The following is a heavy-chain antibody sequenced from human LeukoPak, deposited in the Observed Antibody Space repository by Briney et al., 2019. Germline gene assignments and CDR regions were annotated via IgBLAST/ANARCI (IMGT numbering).Heavy chain of an antibody. CDR3: ARAAAGRKTFDY. CDR2: INHSGST. V-gene: IGHV4-34*09. CDR1: GGSFSGYY. J-gene: IGHJ4*02. Sequence: PSETLSLTCAVYGGSFSGYYWSWIRQPPGKGLEWIGEINHSGSTYYNPSLKSRVTISVDTSKNQFSLKLSSVTAADTAVYYCARAAAGRKTFDYWGQGTLVTVSS. D-gene: IGHD6-13*01.